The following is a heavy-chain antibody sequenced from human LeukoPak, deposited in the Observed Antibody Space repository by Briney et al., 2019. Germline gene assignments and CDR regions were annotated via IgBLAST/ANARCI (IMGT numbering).Heavy chain of an antibody. Sequence: PSETLSLTCTVSGGSISSGSYYWSWIRQPAGKGLEWIGRIYTSGSTNYNPSLKSRVTISVDTSKNQFSLKLSSVTAADTAVYYCARGGGQQLVHPSDYWGQGTLVTVSS. CDR1: GGSISSGSYY. J-gene: IGHJ4*02. V-gene: IGHV4-61*02. CDR3: ARGGGQQLVHPSDY. CDR2: IYTSGST. D-gene: IGHD6-13*01.